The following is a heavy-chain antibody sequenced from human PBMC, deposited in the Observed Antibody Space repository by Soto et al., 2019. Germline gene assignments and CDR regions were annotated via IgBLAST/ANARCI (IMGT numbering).Heavy chain of an antibody. CDR1: GYTFTSYA. V-gene: IGHV1-3*01. Sequence: ASVKVSCKASGYTFTSYAMHWVRQAPGQRLEWMGWINAGNGNTKYSQKFQGRVTITRDTSASTAYMELSSLRSEDTAVYYCARGLVGLTARGNWFDPWGQGTLVTVSS. CDR2: INAGNGNT. J-gene: IGHJ5*02. CDR3: ARGLVGLTARGNWFDP. D-gene: IGHD6-6*01.